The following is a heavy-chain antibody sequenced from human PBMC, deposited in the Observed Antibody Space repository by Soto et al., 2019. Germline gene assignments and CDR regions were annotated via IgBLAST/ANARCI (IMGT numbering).Heavy chain of an antibody. CDR2: IDPRSGGT. V-gene: IGHV1-2*02. Sequence: ASVKVSCKVSGYPCTTYYIHWVRQAPGQGLEWMGWIDPRSGGTVYEQKFQGRVTMTRDTSISTVYMDLSGLTSDDTALYYCATDDYGIFPYWGQGSLVTVSS. J-gene: IGHJ4*02. CDR3: ATDDYGIFPY. D-gene: IGHD3-10*01. CDR1: GYPCTTYY.